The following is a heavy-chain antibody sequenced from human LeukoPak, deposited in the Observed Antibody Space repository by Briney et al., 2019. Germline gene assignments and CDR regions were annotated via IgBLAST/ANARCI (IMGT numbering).Heavy chain of an antibody. D-gene: IGHD1-14*01. CDR3: ASLTGPQPGY. J-gene: IGHJ4*02. CDR2: IIPIFGTA. CDR1: GGTFSSYA. V-gene: IGHV1-69*01. Sequence: AASVKVSSKASGGTFSSYAISWVRQAPGQGLEWMGGIIPIFGTANYAQKFQGRVTITADESTSTAYMELSSLRSEDTAVYYCASLTGPQPGYWGQGTLVTVSS.